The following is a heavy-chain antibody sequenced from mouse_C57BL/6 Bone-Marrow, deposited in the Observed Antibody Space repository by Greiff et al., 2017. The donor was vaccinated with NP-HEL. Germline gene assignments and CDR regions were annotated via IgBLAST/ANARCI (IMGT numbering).Heavy chain of an antibody. J-gene: IGHJ3*01. V-gene: IGHV5-6*01. CDR1: GFTFSSYG. Sequence: DVQLVESGGDLVKPGGSLKLSCAASGFTFSSYGMSWVRQTPDKRLEWVATISSGGSYTYYPDSVKGRFTISRDNAKNTLYLQMSSLKSEDTAMYYCARAYYSNSFAYWGQGTLVTVSA. CDR3: ARAYYSNSFAY. CDR2: ISSGGSYT. D-gene: IGHD2-5*01.